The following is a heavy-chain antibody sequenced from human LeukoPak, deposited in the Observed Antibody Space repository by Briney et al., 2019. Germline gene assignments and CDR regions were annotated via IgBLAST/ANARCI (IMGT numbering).Heavy chain of an antibody. CDR2: IRYDGSNK. Sequence: GGSLRLSCAASGFTFSSYGMHWVRQAPGKGLEWVAFIRYDGSNKYYADSVKGRFTISRDNSKNTLYLQMNSLRAEDTAVYYCAKEPPGTSSHGVFDYWGQGTLVTVSS. J-gene: IGHJ4*02. CDR3: AKEPPGTSSHGVFDY. CDR1: GFTFSSYG. V-gene: IGHV3-30*02. D-gene: IGHD2-2*01.